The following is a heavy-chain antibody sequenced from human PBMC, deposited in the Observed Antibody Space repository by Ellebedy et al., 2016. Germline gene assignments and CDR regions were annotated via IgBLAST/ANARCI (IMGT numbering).Heavy chain of an antibody. V-gene: IGHV3-30-3*01. CDR3: ARERCESNGYCNHDAFDI. CDR2: ISRDGTNK. Sequence: GGSLRLXXSVSGLTFSNHAMHWVRHAPGKVLEWVAIISRDGTNKYFADSVKGRFTISRDNSKNTLYLQMNSLKVEDTAVYYCARERCESNGYCNHDAFDIWGQGTMVTVSS. J-gene: IGHJ3*02. CDR1: GLTFSNHA. D-gene: IGHD3-22*01.